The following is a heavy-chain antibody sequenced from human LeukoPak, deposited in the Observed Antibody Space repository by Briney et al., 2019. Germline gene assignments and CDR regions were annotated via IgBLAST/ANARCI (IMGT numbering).Heavy chain of an antibody. J-gene: IGHJ4*02. V-gene: IGHV4-59*01. CDR1: GGSISSYY. CDR3: ARAIYYYDSSGYFD. D-gene: IGHD3-22*01. CDR2: IYYSGST. Sequence: SETLSLTCTVSGGSISSYYWSWIRQPPGKGLEWIGYIYYSGSTNYNPSLKSRATISVDTSKSQFSLKLSSVTAADTAVYYCARAIYYYDSSGYFDWGQGTLVTVSS.